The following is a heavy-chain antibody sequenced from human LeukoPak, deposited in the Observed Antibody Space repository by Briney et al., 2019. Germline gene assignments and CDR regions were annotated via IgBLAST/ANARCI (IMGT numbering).Heavy chain of an antibody. J-gene: IGHJ4*02. V-gene: IGHV3-7*01. D-gene: IGHD2-21*01. CDR3: ARSLWPEDY. CDR2: INQDGNSQ. Sequence: GGSLRLSCAASGFTFSSYSMSWVRQAPGKGLEWVANINQDGNSQNYVDSVRGRFTISKDNAKNSVYLQMNSLRAEDTAVYYCARSLWPEDYWGQGILVTVSS. CDR1: GFTFSSYS.